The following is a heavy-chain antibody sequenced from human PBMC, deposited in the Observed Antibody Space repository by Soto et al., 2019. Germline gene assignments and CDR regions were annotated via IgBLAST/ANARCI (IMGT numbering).Heavy chain of an antibody. D-gene: IGHD4-4*01. J-gene: IGHJ4*02. CDR1: GGSISSSSYY. Sequence: SETLSLTCTVSGGSISSSSYYWGWIRQPPGKGLEWIGSIYYSGSTYYNPSLKSRVTISVDTSKNQFSLKLSSVTAADTAVYYCARRGPHDYSNFDYWGQATLVTVSS. V-gene: IGHV4-39*01. CDR3: ARRGPHDYSNFDY. CDR2: IYYSGST.